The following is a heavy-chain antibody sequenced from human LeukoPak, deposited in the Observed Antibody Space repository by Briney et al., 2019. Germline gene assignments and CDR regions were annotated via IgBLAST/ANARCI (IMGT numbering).Heavy chain of an antibody. Sequence: TGGSLRLSCVASGFIFNNYAMNWVRQAPGKGLEWVSLIIGSSSSKFYADSVKGRFTISRDKSKNTLYLRMNSLRAEDTAVYYCAKGAYDYIEIAYFDYWGQGSLVTVCS. CDR1: GFIFNNYA. V-gene: IGHV3-23*01. CDR2: IIGSSSSK. CDR3: AKGAYDYIEIAYFDY. J-gene: IGHJ4*02. D-gene: IGHD5-12*01.